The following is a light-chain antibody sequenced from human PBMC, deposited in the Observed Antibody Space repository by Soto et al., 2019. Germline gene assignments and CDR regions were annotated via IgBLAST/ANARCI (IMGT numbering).Light chain of an antibody. V-gene: IGKV3-11*01. CDR3: QQRSNWPQDLT. CDR1: QSVSRY. J-gene: IGKJ4*01. Sequence: EIVLTQSPATLSLSPGERATLSCRASQSVSRYLAWYQQKPGQAPRLLIYDASNRATGIPARFSGSGSGTDFTLTISSLEPEDFAIYYCQQRSNWPQDLTFGGGTKVDNK. CDR2: DAS.